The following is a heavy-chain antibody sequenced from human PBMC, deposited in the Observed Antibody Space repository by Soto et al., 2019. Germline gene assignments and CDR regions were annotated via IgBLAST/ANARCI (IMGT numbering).Heavy chain of an antibody. J-gene: IGHJ5*01. CDR1: GDSMSSGAFH. V-gene: IGHV4-31*03. Sequence: QVQLQESGPGLVKPSQTLSLTCSVSGDSMSSGAFHWSWIRQHPGKGLEGIGDINYRGITYYNPSLKSRVVISTDTSKTQFTRKVNSVTAADTAVYYCARMSATGARWFDSWGQGTLITVSS. CDR2: INYRGIT. D-gene: IGHD6-13*01. CDR3: ARMSATGARWFDS.